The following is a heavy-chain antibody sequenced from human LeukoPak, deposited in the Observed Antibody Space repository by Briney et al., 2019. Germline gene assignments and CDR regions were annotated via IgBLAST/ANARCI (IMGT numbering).Heavy chain of an antibody. Sequence: SETLSLTCTVSGGSISSSSYYWGWIRQPPGKGLEWIGSIYYSTSTYYNPSLKSRATISVDTPKNQFSLKVSSVTAADTAVYYCAREYCSTASCYNYYYSYYMDVWGKGTTVTVSS. V-gene: IGHV4-39*07. D-gene: IGHD2-2*02. CDR2: IYYSTST. CDR1: GGSISSSSYY. CDR3: AREYCSTASCYNYYYSYYMDV. J-gene: IGHJ6*03.